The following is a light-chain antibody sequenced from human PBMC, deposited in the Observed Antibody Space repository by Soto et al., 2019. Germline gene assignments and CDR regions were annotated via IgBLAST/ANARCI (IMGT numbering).Light chain of an antibody. CDR3: HQYNHWLTWT. CDR2: AAS. Sequence: EIVLTQSPDTLSLSPGESATLSCRAIQSVRSSYLAWYQQTPGQTPRLLIYAASSRATGIPARFSGSGSGTEFTLTISSLQSEDFAVYYCHQYNHWLTWTFGQGTKVDIK. V-gene: IGKV3-15*01. J-gene: IGKJ1*01. CDR1: QSVRSSY.